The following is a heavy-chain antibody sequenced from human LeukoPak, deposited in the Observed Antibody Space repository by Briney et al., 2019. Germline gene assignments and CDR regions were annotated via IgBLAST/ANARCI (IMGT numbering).Heavy chain of an antibody. J-gene: IGHJ4*02. CDR3: LACYRSSGCY. CDR2: ISYDGSNK. D-gene: IGHD3-22*01. Sequence: PGGSLRLSCAASGFTFSSYAMHWVRQAPGKGLEWVAVISYDGSNKYYADSVKGRFTISRDNSKNTLYLQMNSLRVEDTAVYYCLACYRSSGCYWGQGTLVTVSS. V-gene: IGHV3-30-3*01. CDR1: GFTFSSYA.